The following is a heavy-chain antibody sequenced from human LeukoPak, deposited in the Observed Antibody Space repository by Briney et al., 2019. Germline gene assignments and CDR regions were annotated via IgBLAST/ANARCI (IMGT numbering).Heavy chain of an antibody. CDR1: GFTFSSYG. D-gene: IGHD2-21*02. V-gene: IGHV3-30*18. CDR2: ISYDGSNK. Sequence: GGSLRLSCAASGFTFSSYGMHWVRQAPGKGLEWVAVISYDGSNKYYADSVKGRFTISRENSKNTLYLRMNSLRAEDTAVYYCAKATTGVVTAIQYLQHWGEGTLVTVSS. CDR3: AKATTGVVTAIQYLQH. J-gene: IGHJ1*01.